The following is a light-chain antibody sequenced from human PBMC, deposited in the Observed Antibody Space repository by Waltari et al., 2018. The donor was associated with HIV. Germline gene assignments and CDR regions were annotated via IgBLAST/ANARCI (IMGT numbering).Light chain of an antibody. Sequence: SYVLTQPPSVSVAPGQTASITCGGNNIGSKGVHWYQQKQGQDPVLVVYDDGGRPSRVPERFSGSNSGNTATLTISTVEAGDEADYYCQVCDTSNDHPYVFGTGTKVTVL. V-gene: IGLV3-21*02. CDR1: NIGSKG. CDR2: DDG. J-gene: IGLJ1*01. CDR3: QVCDTSNDHPYV.